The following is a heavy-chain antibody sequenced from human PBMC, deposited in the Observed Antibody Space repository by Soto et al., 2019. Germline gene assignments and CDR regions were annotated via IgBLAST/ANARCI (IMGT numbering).Heavy chain of an antibody. CDR1: WFTFSNAL. D-gene: IGHD3-22*01. V-gene: IGHV3-15*07. Sequence: GGALKISCAAPWFTFSNALVKWVRQAPGEGVEWVGRIKSKTDGGTTDYAAPVKGRFTISRDDSKNTLYLQMNSLKTEDTAVYYCTTYYYDSSGYPFAFDIWGQGTMVTVSS. CDR2: IKSKTDGGTT. J-gene: IGHJ3*02. CDR3: TTYYYDSSGYPFAFDI.